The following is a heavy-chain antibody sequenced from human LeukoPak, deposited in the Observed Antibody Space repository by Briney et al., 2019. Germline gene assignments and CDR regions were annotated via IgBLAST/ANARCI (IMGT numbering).Heavy chain of an antibody. CDR3: ASQYSSGWYRYDY. CDR1: GGSISSGDYY. V-gene: IGHV4-30-4*01. D-gene: IGHD6-19*01. Sequence: KSSQTLSLTCTVSGGSISSGDYYWSWIRQPPGKGLEWIGSIYHSGSTYYNPSLKSRVTISVDTSKNQFSLKLSSVTAADTAVYYCASQYSSGWYRYDYWGQGTLVTVSS. J-gene: IGHJ4*02. CDR2: IYHSGST.